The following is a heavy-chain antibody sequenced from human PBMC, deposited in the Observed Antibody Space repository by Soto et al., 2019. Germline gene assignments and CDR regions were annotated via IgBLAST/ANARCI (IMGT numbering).Heavy chain of an antibody. D-gene: IGHD6-6*01. CDR2: IKQDGSEK. Sequence: PGGSLRLACAASGFTFSSYWMSWVRQAPGKGLEWVANIKQDGSEKYYVDSVKGRFTISRDNAKNSLYLQMNSLRAEDTAVYYCARDSTRRTPWFDPWGQGTLVTVSS. J-gene: IGHJ5*02. CDR3: ARDSTRRTPWFDP. CDR1: GFTFSSYW. V-gene: IGHV3-7*01.